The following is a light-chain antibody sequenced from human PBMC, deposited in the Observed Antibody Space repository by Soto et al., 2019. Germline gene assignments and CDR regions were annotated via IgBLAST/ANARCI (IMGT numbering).Light chain of an antibody. Sequence: EIVMTQSPATLSVSPGERATLSCRASQSVSSNLAWYQQKPGQAPRLLIYGASTRATGIPVRFSGSGSGTEFTLTISSLQSEDFAAYYCQHYNNWPWYTFGQGTKLEIK. CDR3: QHYNNWPWYT. J-gene: IGKJ2*01. V-gene: IGKV3-15*01. CDR2: GAS. CDR1: QSVSSN.